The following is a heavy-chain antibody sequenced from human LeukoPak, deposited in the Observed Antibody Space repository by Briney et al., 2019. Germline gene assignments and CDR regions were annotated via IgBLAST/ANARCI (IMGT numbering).Heavy chain of an antibody. J-gene: IGHJ6*03. CDR1: GYTFTGYY. Sequence: ASVKVSCKASGYTFTGYYMHWVRQAPGQGLEWMGWINPNSGGTNYAQKFQGRVTMTRDTSISTAYMELRSLRSDDTAVYYCARGFPVVAVAGRDPQGYYMDVWGKGTTVTVSS. CDR3: ARGFPVVAVAGRDPQGYYMDV. D-gene: IGHD6-19*01. V-gene: IGHV1-2*02. CDR2: INPNSGGT.